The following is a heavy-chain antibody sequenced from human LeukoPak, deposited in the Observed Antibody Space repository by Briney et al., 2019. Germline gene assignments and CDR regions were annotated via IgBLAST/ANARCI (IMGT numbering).Heavy chain of an antibody. CDR1: GFTFGDYA. V-gene: IGHV3-49*04. CDR3: IAAKGYFDY. J-gene: IGHJ4*02. D-gene: IGHD2-15*01. CDR2: IRSKAYGGTT. Sequence: SGGSLRLSCTASGFTFGDYAMSWVRQAPGKGLEWVGFIRSKAYGGTTEYAASVKGRFTISRDDSKSIAYLQMNSLKTEDTAVYYCIAAKGYFDYWGQGTLVTVSS.